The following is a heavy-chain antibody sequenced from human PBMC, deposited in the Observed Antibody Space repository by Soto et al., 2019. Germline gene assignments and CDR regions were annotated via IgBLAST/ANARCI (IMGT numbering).Heavy chain of an antibody. Sequence: QVQLRQWGAGLLKPSETLSLTCAVYGGSFSGYYWTWIRQSPGKGLEWIGGINHSGNTNQNPSLKSRVTISVDTSKNQFSLRLRSVIAADTSVYYCARGITTPGAVQGDAPGKDFFDSWGQGTLVTVSS. CDR1: GGSFSGYY. CDR3: ARGITTPGAVQGDAPGKDFFDS. V-gene: IGHV4-34*02. D-gene: IGHD3-22*01. J-gene: IGHJ4*02. CDR2: INHSGNT.